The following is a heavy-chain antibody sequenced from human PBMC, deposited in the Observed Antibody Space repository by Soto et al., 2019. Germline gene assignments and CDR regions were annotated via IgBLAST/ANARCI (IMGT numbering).Heavy chain of an antibody. J-gene: IGHJ4*02. V-gene: IGHV3-33*01. CDR3: ARGGYGDYWRFDY. CDR2: IWYDGSNK. D-gene: IGHD4-17*01. Sequence: QVQLVESGGGVVQPGRSLRLSCAASGFTFSSYGMHWVRQAPGKGLEWVAVIWYDGSNKYYADSVKGRFTISRDNSKNTLYLQMNSLRAEDTAVYYCARGGYGDYWRFDYRGQGTLVTVSS. CDR1: GFTFSSYG.